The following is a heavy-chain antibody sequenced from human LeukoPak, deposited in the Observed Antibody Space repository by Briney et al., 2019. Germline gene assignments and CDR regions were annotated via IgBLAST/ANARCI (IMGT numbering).Heavy chain of an antibody. V-gene: IGHV3-9*01. CDR3: AKGTYSGYDEGYFDL. Sequence: KSGGSLRLSCAASGFTFNDYAMHWVWQAPGKGLEWVSGISWNSGNIHYADSVKGRFTISRDNAKNSLYLQMNSLRAEDTALYYCAKGTYSGYDEGYFDLWGRGTLVTVSS. CDR2: ISWNSGNI. J-gene: IGHJ2*01. D-gene: IGHD5-12*01. CDR1: GFTFNDYA.